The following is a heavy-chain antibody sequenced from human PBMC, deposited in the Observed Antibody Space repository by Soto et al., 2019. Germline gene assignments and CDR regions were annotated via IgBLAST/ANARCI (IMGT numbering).Heavy chain of an antibody. J-gene: IGHJ6*02. Sequence: QVQLVQYGAEVKKPGASVTVSCKDSGYTFTSYGISRVRQAPGQGLAWMGWISAYNGNTNYAQKLQGRVTMTPGTSTSTAYMELRSLRSDDTAVYYCARDKGYDILTGYDSYYYYYAMDVWGQGTTVTVSS. CDR2: ISAYNGNT. CDR1: GYTFTSYG. D-gene: IGHD3-9*01. V-gene: IGHV1-18*01. CDR3: ARDKGYDILTGYDSYYYYYAMDV.